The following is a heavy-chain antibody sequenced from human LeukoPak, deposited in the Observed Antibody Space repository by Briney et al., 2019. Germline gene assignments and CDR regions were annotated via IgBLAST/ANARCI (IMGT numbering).Heavy chain of an antibody. D-gene: IGHD1-14*01. V-gene: IGHV5-51*01. CDR3: ARRRAPGLIDF. CDR2: INPIDSDT. Sequence: GESLKISCRNSGYSFIGFWIGWVRQMPGEGLEWMGIINPIDSDTRYNPSFQGRVIFSVEKSTSTVYLQWSSLETSDTAMYYCARRRAPGLIDFWGQGTLVTVSS. J-gene: IGHJ4*02. CDR1: GYSFIGFW.